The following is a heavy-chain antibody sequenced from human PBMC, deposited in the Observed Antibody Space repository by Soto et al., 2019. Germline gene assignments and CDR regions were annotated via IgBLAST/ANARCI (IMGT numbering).Heavy chain of an antibody. V-gene: IGHV4-59*01. CDR1: GDSISNYY. D-gene: IGHD1-26*01. CDR3: ARESSGRYDLFDP. CDR2: IYYSGTT. Sequence: SETLSLTCAVSGDSISNYYWTWIRQPPGKRLEWIGYIYYSGTTNFNPSLKSRVTLSVDTSKNQFSLNLTSVTAADTAVYYCARESSGRYDLFDPWRQGTLVTVSS. J-gene: IGHJ5*02.